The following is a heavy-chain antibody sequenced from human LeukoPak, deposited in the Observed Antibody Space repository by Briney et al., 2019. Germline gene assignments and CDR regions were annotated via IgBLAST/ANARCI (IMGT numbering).Heavy chain of an antibody. CDR2: IYYSGST. CDR3: ARDGPHNLSDSNYVWYFDL. CDR1: GGSISSYY. Sequence: PSETLSLTCTVSGGSISSYYWSWIRQPPGKGLEWIGYIYYSGSTNYNPSLKSRVTISVDTSKNQFSLKLSSVTAADTAVYYCARDGPHNLSDSNYVWYFDLWGRGTLVTVSS. J-gene: IGHJ2*01. D-gene: IGHD4-11*01. V-gene: IGHV4-59*01.